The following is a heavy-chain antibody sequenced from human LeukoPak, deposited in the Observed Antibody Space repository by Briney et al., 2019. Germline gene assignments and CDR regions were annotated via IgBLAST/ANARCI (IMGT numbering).Heavy chain of an antibody. CDR3: ARDGSGSVDFDY. J-gene: IGHJ4*02. D-gene: IGHD5-12*01. V-gene: IGHV3-21*01. Sequence: GGSLRLSCAASVFTFSSYSMNWVRQAPGKGLGWVSSISSSSSYIYYADSMKGRFTISRDNAKNSLYLQMNSLRAEDTAVYYCARDGSGSVDFDYWGQGTLVTVSS. CDR2: ISSSSSYI. CDR1: VFTFSSYS.